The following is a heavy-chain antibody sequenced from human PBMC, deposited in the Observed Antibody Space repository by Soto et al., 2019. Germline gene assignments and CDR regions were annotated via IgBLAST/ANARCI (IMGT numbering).Heavy chain of an antibody. Sequence: PGESLKISCKASGYSFTSYWIAWVRQKPGEGLEWMGIIYPGDSDTRYSPSFQGQVTISADKSTNTAYVQWASLKASDTAIYYCARHRIAYDSSAYCYDSWGQGTLVTVSS. J-gene: IGHJ4*02. CDR3: ARHRIAYDSSAYCYDS. CDR2: IYPGDSDT. V-gene: IGHV5-51*01. D-gene: IGHD3-22*01. CDR1: GYSFTSYW.